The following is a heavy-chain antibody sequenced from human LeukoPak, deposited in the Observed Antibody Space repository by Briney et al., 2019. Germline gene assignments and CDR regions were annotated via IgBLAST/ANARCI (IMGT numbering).Heavy chain of an antibody. CDR3: ARGLSAAVDY. CDR1: GGSIISTTYY. CDR2: IYYSGST. J-gene: IGHJ4*02. Sequence: SETLSLTCTVPGGSIISTTYYWGWIRQPPGKGLEWIGSIYYSGSTHYSPSLKSRLTISVDTSKNQFSLKLSSVTAADTAVYYCARGLSAAVDYWGQGTLVTVSS. D-gene: IGHD6-13*01. V-gene: IGHV4-39*01.